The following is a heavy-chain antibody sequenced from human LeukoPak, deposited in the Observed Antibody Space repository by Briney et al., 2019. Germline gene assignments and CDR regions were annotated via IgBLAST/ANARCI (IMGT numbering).Heavy chain of an antibody. D-gene: IGHD3-10*01. Sequence: SETLSLTCTVSGGSISSYYWSWIRQPPGKGLEWIGYIYYSGSTNYNPSLKSRVTISVDTSKNQFSLQLSSVTAADTAVYYCARATLWFGELLSGDYYYYYMDVWGKGTTVTVSS. V-gene: IGHV4-59*01. CDR1: GGSISSYY. CDR3: ARATLWFGELLSGDYYYYYMDV. J-gene: IGHJ6*03. CDR2: IYYSGST.